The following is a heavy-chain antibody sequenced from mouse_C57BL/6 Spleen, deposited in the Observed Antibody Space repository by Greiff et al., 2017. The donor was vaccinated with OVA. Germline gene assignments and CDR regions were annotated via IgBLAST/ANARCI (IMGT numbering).Heavy chain of an antibody. CDR3: ARWGTGTGFAY. J-gene: IGHJ3*01. D-gene: IGHD4-1*01. Sequence: VQLQQSRAELVKPGASVKISCKASGYAFSSYWMNWVKQRPGKGLEWIGQIYPGDGDTNYNGKFKGKATLTADKSSSTAYMQLSSLTSEDSAVYFCARWGTGTGFAYWGQGTLVTVSA. CDR1: GYAFSSYW. CDR2: IYPGDGDT. V-gene: IGHV1-80*01.